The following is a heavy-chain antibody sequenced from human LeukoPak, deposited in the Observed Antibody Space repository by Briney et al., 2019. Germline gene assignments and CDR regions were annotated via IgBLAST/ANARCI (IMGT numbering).Heavy chain of an antibody. V-gene: IGHV4-34*01. CDR1: GGSLSFYY. CDR3: ARGGLKWELLPARARKSYYFDY. D-gene: IGHD1-26*01. J-gene: IGHJ4*02. Sequence: SETLSLTCGVSGGSLSFYYWSWIRQSPGKGLEWIGEINHSGSTNYNPSLKSRVTISVDTSKNQFSLKLSSVTAADTAVYYCARGGLKWELLPARARKSYYFDYWGQGTLVTVPS. CDR2: INHSGST.